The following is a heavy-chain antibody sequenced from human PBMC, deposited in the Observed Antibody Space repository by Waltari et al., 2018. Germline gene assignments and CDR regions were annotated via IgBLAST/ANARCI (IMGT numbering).Heavy chain of an antibody. V-gene: IGHV1-2*02. J-gene: IGHJ4*02. Sequence: QVQLVQSGAEVKKPGASVKVSCKASGYTFTGYYMHWVRQAPGQGLEWMGWINPNSGGTNDAQKFQGRVTMTRDTSISTAYMELSRLRSDDTAVYYWARDYDILTGYYPTFDYWGQGTLVTVSS. CDR2: INPNSGGT. D-gene: IGHD3-9*01. CDR3: ARDYDILTGYYPTFDY. CDR1: GYTFTGYY.